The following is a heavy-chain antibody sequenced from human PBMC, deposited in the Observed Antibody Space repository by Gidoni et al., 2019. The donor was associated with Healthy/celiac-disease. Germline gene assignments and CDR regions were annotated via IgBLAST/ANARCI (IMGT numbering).Heavy chain of an antibody. Sequence: QVQLVESGGGVVQPGRSLRLSCAASGFTFSSYGMHWVRQAPGKGLEWVAVIWYDGSNKYYADSVKGRFTISRDNSKNTLYLQMNSLRAEDTAVYYCARAAQVRPFGPVYYWGQGTLVTVSS. CDR1: GFTFSSYG. J-gene: IGHJ4*02. CDR3: ARAAQVRPFGPVYY. CDR2: IWYDGSNK. V-gene: IGHV3-33*01. D-gene: IGHD3-3*01.